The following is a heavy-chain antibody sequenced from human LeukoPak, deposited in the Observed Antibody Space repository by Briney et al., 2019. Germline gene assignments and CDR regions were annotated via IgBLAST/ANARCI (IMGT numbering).Heavy chain of an antibody. J-gene: IGHJ1*01. CDR3: AKVTTKYYYDSSGYYYAEYFQH. Sequence: GGSLRLSCAASGFTFSSYWMSWVRQAPGKGLEWVANIKQDGSEKYYVDSVKGRFTISRDNSKNTLYLQMNSLRAEDTAVYYCAKVTTKYYYDSSGYYYAEYFQHWGQGTLVTVSS. D-gene: IGHD3-22*01. CDR2: IKQDGSEK. CDR1: GFTFSSYW. V-gene: IGHV3-7*03.